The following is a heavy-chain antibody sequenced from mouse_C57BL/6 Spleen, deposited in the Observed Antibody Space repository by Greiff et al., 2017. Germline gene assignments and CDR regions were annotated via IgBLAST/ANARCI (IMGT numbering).Heavy chain of an antibody. CDR3: AREGYDYDPFAY. D-gene: IGHD2-4*01. V-gene: IGHV1-64*01. CDR2: IHPNSGST. Sequence: QVQLQQPGAELVKPGASVKLSCKASGYTFTSYWMHWVKQRPGQGLEWIGMIHPNSGSTNYNEKFKSKATLTVDKSSSTAYMQLSSLTSEDSAVYYCAREGYDYDPFAYWGQGTLVTVSA. J-gene: IGHJ3*01. CDR1: GYTFTSYW.